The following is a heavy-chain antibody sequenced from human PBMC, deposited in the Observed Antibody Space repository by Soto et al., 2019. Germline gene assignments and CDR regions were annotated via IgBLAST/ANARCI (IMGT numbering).Heavy chain of an antibody. CDR1: GFTVSSNY. D-gene: IGHD3-3*01. Sequence: GWSLRLSCAASGFTVSSNYMSWVRQAPGKGLEWVSVIYSGGSTYYADSVKGRFTISRDNSKNTLYLQMNSLRAEDTAVYYCARDYDSDYYYMDVWGKGTTVTVSS. J-gene: IGHJ6*03. CDR3: ARDYDSDYYYMDV. CDR2: IYSGGST. V-gene: IGHV3-66*01.